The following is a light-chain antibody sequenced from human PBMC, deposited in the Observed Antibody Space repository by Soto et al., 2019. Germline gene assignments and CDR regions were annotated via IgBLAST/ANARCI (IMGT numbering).Light chain of an antibody. CDR2: AAS. V-gene: IGKV1-39*01. CDR3: QRSYSTLT. Sequence: DIQMTKSPSSLSASVGDRVTITCRASPSISSYLNWYQQKPGKAPKLLIYAASSLQSGVASRFSGNGSVTEFTLTISSLQPEDFASHYCQRSYSTLTVVPGTNVDIK. J-gene: IGKJ3*01. CDR1: PSISSY.